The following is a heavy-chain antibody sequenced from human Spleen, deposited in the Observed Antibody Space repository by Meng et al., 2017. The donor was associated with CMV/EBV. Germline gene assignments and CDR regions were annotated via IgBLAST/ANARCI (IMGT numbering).Heavy chain of an antibody. D-gene: IGHD3-10*01. Sequence: LSLTCAASGFTFSSYAMHWVRQAPGKGLEWVAVISYDGSKKYYADSVKGRFTISRDDSQNTVYLQMNSLRAEDTAVYYCAREGVYGLRNDYWGQGTLVTVSS. CDR2: ISYDGSKK. V-gene: IGHV3-30*04. J-gene: IGHJ4*02. CDR3: AREGVYGLRNDY. CDR1: GFTFSSYA.